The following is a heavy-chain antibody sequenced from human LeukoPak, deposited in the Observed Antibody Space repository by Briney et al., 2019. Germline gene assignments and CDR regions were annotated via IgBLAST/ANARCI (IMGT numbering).Heavy chain of an antibody. CDR2: ISYDGSNK. J-gene: IGHJ4*02. D-gene: IGHD5-18*01. CDR3: AKERGYSYGLEIDY. V-gene: IGHV3-30*18. CDR1: GFTFSSYG. Sequence: GGSLRLSCAASGFTFSSYGMHWVRQAPGKGLEWVAVISYDGSNKYYADSVKGRFTISRDNSKNTLYLQMNSLRAEDTAVYYCAKERGYSYGLEIDYWGQGTLVTVSS.